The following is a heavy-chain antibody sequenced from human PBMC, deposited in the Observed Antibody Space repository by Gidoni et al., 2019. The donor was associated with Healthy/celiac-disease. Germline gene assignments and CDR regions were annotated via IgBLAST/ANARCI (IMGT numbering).Heavy chain of an antibody. CDR1: GYTFTGYY. CDR3: AREGDFWMSEWYYYGMDV. CDR2: INPNSGGT. D-gene: IGHD3-3*01. Sequence: QVQLVQSGAEVKKPGASVKVPCKASGYTFTGYYMHWVRQAPGQGLEWMGWINPNSGGTNYAQKFQGWVTMTRDTSISTAYMELSRLRSDDTAVYYCAREGDFWMSEWYYYGMDVWGQGTTVTVSS. J-gene: IGHJ6*02. V-gene: IGHV1-2*04.